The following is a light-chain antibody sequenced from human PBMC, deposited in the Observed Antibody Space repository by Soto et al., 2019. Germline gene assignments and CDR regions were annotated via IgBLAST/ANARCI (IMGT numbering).Light chain of an antibody. CDR3: SSYTSSSAPFYV. Sequence: QSVLTRPASVSGSPGQSITISCTGTSSDVGGYNYVSWYQQHPGKAPQLMIYDVNNRPSGVSNRFSGSKSGNTASLTISGLQAEDEADYYCSSYTSSSAPFYVFGTGTKLTVL. J-gene: IGLJ1*01. CDR2: DVN. CDR1: SSDVGGYNY. V-gene: IGLV2-14*01.